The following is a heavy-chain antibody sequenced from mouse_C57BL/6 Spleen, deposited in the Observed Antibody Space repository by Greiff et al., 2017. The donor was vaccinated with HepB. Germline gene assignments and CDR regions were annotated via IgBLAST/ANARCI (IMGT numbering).Heavy chain of an antibody. Sequence: QVQLQQPGAELVKPGASVKLSCKASGYTFTSYWMHWVKQRPGQGLEWIGMIHPNSGSTNYNEKFKSKATLTVDKSSSTAYMQLSSLTSEDSAVYYCAGGNYEEGAMDYWGQGTSVTVSS. CDR3: AGGNYEEGAMDY. CDR2: IHPNSGST. V-gene: IGHV1-64*01. J-gene: IGHJ4*01. D-gene: IGHD2-1*01. CDR1: GYTFTSYW.